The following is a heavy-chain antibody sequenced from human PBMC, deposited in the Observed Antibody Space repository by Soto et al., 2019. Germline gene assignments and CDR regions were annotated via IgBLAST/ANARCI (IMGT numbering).Heavy chain of an antibody. Sequence: SETLSLTCAVSSGSISSSNWWSWVRQPPGKGLEWIGEIYHSGSTNYNPSLKSRVTISVDTSKNQFSLKLSSVTAADTAVYYCARRHYGSGSYLAWGQGTLVTVSS. CDR1: SGSISSSNW. V-gene: IGHV4-4*02. CDR2: IYHSGST. D-gene: IGHD3-10*01. CDR3: ARRHYGSGSYLA. J-gene: IGHJ5*02.